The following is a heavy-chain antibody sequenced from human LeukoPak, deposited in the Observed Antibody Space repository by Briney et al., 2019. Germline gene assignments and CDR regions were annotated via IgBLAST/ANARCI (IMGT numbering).Heavy chain of an antibody. CDR3: ARDGYYYDSSGYYPYYFDY. Sequence: GGPLRLSCAASGFTFSSYAMHWVRQAPGKGLEWVAVISYDGSNKYYADSVKGRFTISRDNSKNTLYLQMNSLRAEDTAVYYCARDGYYYDSSGYYPYYFDYWGQGTLVTVSS. CDR1: GFTFSSYA. CDR2: ISYDGSNK. D-gene: IGHD3-22*01. V-gene: IGHV3-30-3*01. J-gene: IGHJ4*02.